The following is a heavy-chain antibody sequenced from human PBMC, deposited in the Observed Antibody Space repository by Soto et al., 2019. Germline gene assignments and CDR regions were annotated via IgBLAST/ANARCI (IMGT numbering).Heavy chain of an antibody. J-gene: IGHJ6*02. CDR3: ARDMEWGPHYYYYGMDV. CDR1: GVTFSSYA. Sequence: SVKVSCKASGVTFSSYAISWVRQAPGQGLEWMGGIIPIFGTANYAQKFQGRVTITADESTSTAYMELNSLRAEDTAVYYCARDMEWGPHYYYYGMDVWGQGTTVTVSS. V-gene: IGHV1-69*13. CDR2: IIPIFGTA. D-gene: IGHD3-3*01.